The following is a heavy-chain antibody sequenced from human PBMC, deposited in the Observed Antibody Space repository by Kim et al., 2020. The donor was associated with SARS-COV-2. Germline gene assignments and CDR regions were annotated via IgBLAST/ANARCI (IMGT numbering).Heavy chain of an antibody. J-gene: IGHJ4*02. D-gene: IGHD2-15*01. Sequence: RVTISVDRSKNQFSLKLSSVTAADTAVYYCARASPHCSGGSCYPILFDYWGQGTLVTVSS. V-gene: IGHV4-30-2*01. CDR3: ARASPHCSGGSCYPILFDY.